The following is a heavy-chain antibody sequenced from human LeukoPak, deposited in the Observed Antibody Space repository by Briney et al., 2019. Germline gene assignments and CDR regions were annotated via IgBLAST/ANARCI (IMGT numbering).Heavy chain of an antibody. D-gene: IGHD3-22*01. CDR1: GFTFSSYW. CDR2: IKQDGSEK. CDR3: AKEVGYYYDSSGYYYEGSTDY. Sequence: PGGSLRLSCVASGFTFSSYWMSWVRQAPGKGLEWVANIKQDGSEKYYVDSVKGRFTISRDNSKNTLYLQMNSLRAEDTAVYYCAKEVGYYYDSSGYYYEGSTDYWGQGTLVTVSS. V-gene: IGHV3-7*01. J-gene: IGHJ4*02.